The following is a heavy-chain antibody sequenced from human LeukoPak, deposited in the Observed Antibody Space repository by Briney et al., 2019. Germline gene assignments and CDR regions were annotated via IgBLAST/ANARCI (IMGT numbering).Heavy chain of an antibody. V-gene: IGHV4-59*01. CDR3: ARDGYTGNYFDY. J-gene: IGHJ4*02. CDR1: GGSISSYY. D-gene: IGHD5-24*01. CDR2: IYYSGST. Sequence: SETLSLTCTVSGGSISSYYWSWIRQPPGKGLEWIGHIYYSGSTNYNPSLKSRVTISVDTSKNQFSLKLSSVTAADTAVYYCARDGYTGNYFDYWGQGTLVTVSS.